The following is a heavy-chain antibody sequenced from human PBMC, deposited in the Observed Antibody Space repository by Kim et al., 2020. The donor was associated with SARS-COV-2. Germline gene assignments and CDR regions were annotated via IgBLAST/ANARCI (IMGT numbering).Heavy chain of an antibody. CDR3: ARSLYDAPSNSWVRFDP. CDR1: GGSLSGYY. V-gene: IGHV4-34*01. CDR2: IYHSGTT. J-gene: IGHJ5*02. D-gene: IGHD6-13*01. Sequence: SETLSLTCAVYGGSLSGYYWSWIRQPPGKGLEWIGEIYHSGTTNYNPSLKSRVTISVDTSKNQFSLKLSSVTAADTAVYYCARSLYDAPSNSWVRFDPWGQGTLVTVSS.